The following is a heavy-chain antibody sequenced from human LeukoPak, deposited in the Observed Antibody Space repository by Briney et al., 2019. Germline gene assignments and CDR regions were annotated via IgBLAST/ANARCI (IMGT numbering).Heavy chain of an antibody. J-gene: IGHJ6*03. CDR3: AIYSIAEYYYYYYMDV. Sequence: GGSLRLSCAASGFTFSSYGMHWVRQAPGKGLEWVAFIRYDGSNKYYADSVKGRFTISRDNSKNTLYLQKNSLRAEDTAVYYCAIYSIAEYYYYYYMDVWGKGTTVTVSS. D-gene: IGHD4-11*01. CDR1: GFTFSSYG. CDR2: IRYDGSNK. V-gene: IGHV3-30*02.